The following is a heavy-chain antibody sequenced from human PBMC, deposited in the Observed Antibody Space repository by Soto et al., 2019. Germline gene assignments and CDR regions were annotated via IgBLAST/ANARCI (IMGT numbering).Heavy chain of an antibody. CDR2: IWYDGSNK. D-gene: IGHD1-1*01. V-gene: IGHV3-30*02. J-gene: IGHJ4*02. CDR3: AKDRDTTGTNYYFDY. CDR1: GFTFSSYG. Sequence: PGGSLRLSCAASGFTFSSYGMHWVRQAPGKGLEWVAVIWYDGSNKYYADSVKGRFTISRDNSKNTLYLQMNSLRAEDTAVYYCAKDRDTTGTNYYFDYWGQGTLVTVSS.